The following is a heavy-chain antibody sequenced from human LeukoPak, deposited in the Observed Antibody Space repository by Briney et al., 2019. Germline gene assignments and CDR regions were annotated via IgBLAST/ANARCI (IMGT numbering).Heavy chain of an antibody. V-gene: IGHV4-34*01. J-gene: IGHJ5*02. CDR1: GGSFSGYY. CDR3: ARGYHSNWLDP. CDR2: INHSGST. Sequence: SETLSLTCAVYGGSFSGYYWSWIRQPPGKGLEWIGEINHSGSTNYNPSLKSRVTISVDTSKNQFSLKLSSVTAADTAVYYCARGYHSNWLDPWGQGTLVTVSS. D-gene: IGHD1-26*01.